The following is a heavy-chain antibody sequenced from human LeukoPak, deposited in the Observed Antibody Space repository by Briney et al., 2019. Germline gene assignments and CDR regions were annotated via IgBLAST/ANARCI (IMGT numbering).Heavy chain of an antibody. CDR1: GYTFTSYW. Sequence: GESLKISCKGSGYTFTSYWIGWVRQMPGKGLEWMGIIYPGDSDTRYYPSFQGQVTMSADKSITTAYLQWSSLKASDTAMYYCARLGYCSRGTCYAFDYWGQGTLVTVSS. CDR2: IYPGDSDT. CDR3: ARLGYCSRGTCYAFDY. D-gene: IGHD2-2*01. V-gene: IGHV5-51*01. J-gene: IGHJ4*02.